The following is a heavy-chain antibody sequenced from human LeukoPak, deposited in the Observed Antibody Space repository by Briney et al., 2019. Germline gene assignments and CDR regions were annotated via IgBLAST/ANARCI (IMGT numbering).Heavy chain of an antibody. CDR1: GGSISSYY. J-gene: IGHJ6*03. CDR3: ARGDTAMDMTYYMDV. V-gene: IGHV4-4*07. CDR2: IYTSGST. D-gene: IGHD5-18*01. Sequence: PSETLSLTCTVSGGSISSYYWSWIRQPAGKGLEWIGRIYTSGSTSYNPSLKSRVTISVDTSKNQFSLKLSSVTAADTAVYYCARGDTAMDMTYYMDVWGKGTTVTVSS.